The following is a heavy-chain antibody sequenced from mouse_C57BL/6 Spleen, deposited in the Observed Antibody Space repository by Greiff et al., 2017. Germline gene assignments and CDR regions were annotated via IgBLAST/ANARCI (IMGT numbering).Heavy chain of an antibody. CDR2: IYPGDGDT. CDR1: GYAFSSSW. D-gene: IGHD2-3*01. Sequence: QVQLQQSGPELVKPGASVKISCKASGYAFSSSWMNWVKQRPGQGLEWIGRIYPGDGDTNYNGKFKGKATLTADKSSSTAYMQLSSLTSEDSAVYFCARCDGYYFDYWGQGTTLTVSS. J-gene: IGHJ2*01. CDR3: ARCDGYYFDY. V-gene: IGHV1-82*01.